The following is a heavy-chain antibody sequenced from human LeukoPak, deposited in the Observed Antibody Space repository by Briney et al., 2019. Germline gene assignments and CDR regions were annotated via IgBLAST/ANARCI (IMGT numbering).Heavy chain of an antibody. D-gene: IGHD6-13*01. J-gene: IGHJ4*02. Sequence: SETLSLTCTVSGGSISRDYWSWIRQPPGKGLEWIGYIYYTGSTNYNPSLKSRVTISVDTSKNQFSLKLSSVTAADTAVYYCARDRPGGSSLDYWGQGTLVAVSS. CDR1: GGSISRDY. CDR2: IYYTGST. V-gene: IGHV4-59*01. CDR3: ARDRPGGSSLDY.